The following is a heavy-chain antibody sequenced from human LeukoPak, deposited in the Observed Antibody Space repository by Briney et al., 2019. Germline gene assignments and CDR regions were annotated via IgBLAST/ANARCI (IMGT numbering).Heavy chain of an antibody. CDR2: IFYSGST. V-gene: IGHV4-39*01. D-gene: IGHD2-8*01. CDR1: GGSISSRSYY. J-gene: IGHJ3*02. CDR3: ARRLGVTDNDDAFHI. Sequence: SETLSLTCIVSGGSISSRSYYWGWIRQPPGKGLEWVGSIFYSGSTYYNPSLKSRVTISVDTSKNQFSLKLSSVTAADTAVYYCARRLGVTDNDDAFHIWGLGTMVTVSS.